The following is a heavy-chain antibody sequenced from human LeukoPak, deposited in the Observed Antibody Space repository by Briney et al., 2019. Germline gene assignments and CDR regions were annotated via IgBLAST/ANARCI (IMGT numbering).Heavy chain of an antibody. D-gene: IGHD6-19*01. CDR1: GASPSSRY. Sequence: SETLSLTCIVSGASPSSRYWSWIRQPPGRALEWIGHIYNGVNTKYNPSLTSRVNISVDTSKNQFSLKLTSLPAADTAIYYCAQTTGWPGFDFWGPGALVTVSS. V-gene: IGHV4-59*08. CDR2: IYNGVNT. CDR3: AQTTGWPGFDF. J-gene: IGHJ4*02.